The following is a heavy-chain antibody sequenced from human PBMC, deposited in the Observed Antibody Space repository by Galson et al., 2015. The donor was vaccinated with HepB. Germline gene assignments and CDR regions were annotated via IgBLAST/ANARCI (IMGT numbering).Heavy chain of an antibody. V-gene: IGHV2-5*02. D-gene: IGHD6-19*01. CDR1: GFSLSTSGVG. CDR2: IYWDDDS. CDR3: AHRPPGDNRGWGFDY. J-gene: IGHJ4*02. Sequence: PALVKPTQTLTLTCTFSGFSLSTSGVGVGWFRQPPGKALEWLALIYWDDDSRYSPSLKNRLTITKDTSRNQVVLTMTNMDPVDTATYFCAHRPPGDNRGWGFDYWGQGTLVTVAS.